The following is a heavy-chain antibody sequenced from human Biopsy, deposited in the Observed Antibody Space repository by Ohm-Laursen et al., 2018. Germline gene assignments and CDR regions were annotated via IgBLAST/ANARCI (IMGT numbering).Heavy chain of an antibody. D-gene: IGHD3-10*01. CDR3: ARGLPRIAPMVRGRRTWFDP. V-gene: IGHV4-34*01. CDR2: INHSGST. Sequence: TLSLTCAVSGGSLNFYYWSWIRQTPGKGLEWIGEINHSGSTNYKPSLDSRVAISADTSKNQFSLNLYSVTAADTAVYFCARGLPRIAPMVRGRRTWFDPWGQGTLVTVSS. CDR1: GGSLNFYY. J-gene: IGHJ5*02.